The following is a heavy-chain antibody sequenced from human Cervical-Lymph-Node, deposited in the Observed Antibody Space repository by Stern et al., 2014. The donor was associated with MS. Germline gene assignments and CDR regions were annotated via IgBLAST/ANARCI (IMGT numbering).Heavy chain of an antibody. V-gene: IGHV4-59*01. D-gene: IGHD2-21*02. Sequence: QLQLQESGPGLVKPSETLSLTCTVSGGSISSYYWSWIRQPPGKGLEWIGYIYYSGSTNYNPSLKSRVTISVDTSKNQFSLKLSSVTAADTAVYYCARDPSTGDLHARYFDLWGRGTLVTVSS. CDR1: GGSISSYY. J-gene: IGHJ2*01. CDR2: IYYSGST. CDR3: ARDPSTGDLHARYFDL.